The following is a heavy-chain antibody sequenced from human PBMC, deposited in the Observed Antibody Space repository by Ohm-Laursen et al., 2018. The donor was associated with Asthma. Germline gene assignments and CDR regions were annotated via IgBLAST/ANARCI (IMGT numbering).Heavy chain of an antibody. CDR2: INPNGGST. CDR1: GYTFTSYS. V-gene: IGHV1-46*01. D-gene: IGHD2-2*01. J-gene: IGHJ4*02. CDR3: ARAYCRSTSCYDY. Sequence: ASVKVSCKASGYTFTSYSMHWVRQAPGQGLEWMGIINPNGGSTSYAQKFQGRVTMTRDTSTSTVYMGLSSLRSEDTAVYYCARAYCRSTSCYDYWGQGSLVTVSS.